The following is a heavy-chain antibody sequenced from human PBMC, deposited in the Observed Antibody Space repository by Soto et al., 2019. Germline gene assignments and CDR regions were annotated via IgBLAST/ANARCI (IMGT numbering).Heavy chain of an antibody. Sequence: QVQLVQSGAEVKEPGDSVRVSCEASGYTFTAYYIHWVRQAPGQGLEWMGWINPKFGDTTYAQDFQGRVSMTMDMSLSTVYMELSRLTSDDTAIYYCARNMDYYYGPGSGNGHGFWGQGTTVTVFS. CDR3: ARNMDYYYGPGSGNGHGF. D-gene: IGHD3-10*01. J-gene: IGHJ6*02. V-gene: IGHV1-2*02. CDR2: INPKFGDT. CDR1: GYTFTAYY.